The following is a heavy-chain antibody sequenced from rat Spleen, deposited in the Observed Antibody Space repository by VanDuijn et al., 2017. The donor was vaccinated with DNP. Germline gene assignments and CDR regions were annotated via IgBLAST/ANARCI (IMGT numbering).Heavy chain of an antibody. V-gene: IGHV5-7*01. CDR3: ARVQLGYYAMDA. J-gene: IGHJ4*01. Sequence: EVQLVESGGGLVQPGRSLKLSCAASGFTFNDYGMAWIRQTPKKGLEWVTTISYDGSSTYYRDSVKGRFTISRDNAKSTLYLQMDSLRSEETATYYCARVQLGYYAMDAWGQGTSVTVSS. D-gene: IGHD5-1*01. CDR1: GFTFNDYG. CDR2: ISYDGSST.